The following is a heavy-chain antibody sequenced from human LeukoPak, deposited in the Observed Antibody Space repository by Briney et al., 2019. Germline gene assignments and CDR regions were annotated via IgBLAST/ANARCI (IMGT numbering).Heavy chain of an antibody. Sequence: GGSLRLSCAASGFTFSSYEMNWVPQAPGKGLEWVSYISSSGSTIYYADSVKGRFTISRDNAKNSLYLQMNSLRAEDTAVYYCASSYYDFWSGYSLSYYFDYWGQGTLVTVSS. CDR2: ISSSGSTI. J-gene: IGHJ4*02. CDR1: GFTFSSYE. CDR3: ASSYYDFWSGYSLSYYFDY. D-gene: IGHD3-3*01. V-gene: IGHV3-48*03.